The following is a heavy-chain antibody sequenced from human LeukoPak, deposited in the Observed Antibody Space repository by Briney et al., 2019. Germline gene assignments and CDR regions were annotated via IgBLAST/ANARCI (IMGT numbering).Heavy chain of an antibody. CDR2: ISSSSSYT. D-gene: IGHD3-10*01. J-gene: IGHJ4*02. CDR1: GFAVNSRY. V-gene: IGHV3-11*05. CDR3: ARALRHYGSGSYYIYFDY. Sequence: GESLRLSCAASGFAVNSRYMAWVRQAPGKGLEWVSYISSSSSYTNYADSAKGRFTISRDNAKNSLYLQMNSLRAEDTAVYYCARALRHYGSGSYYIYFDYWGQGTLVTVSS.